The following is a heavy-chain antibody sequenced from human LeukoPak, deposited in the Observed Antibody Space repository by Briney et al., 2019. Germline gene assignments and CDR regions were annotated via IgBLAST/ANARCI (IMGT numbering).Heavy chain of an antibody. CDR1: GFTFSSYG. D-gene: IGHD6-13*01. V-gene: IGHV3-7*01. CDR2: IKQDGSEK. CDR3: ARVAAAGIYYYYYMDV. Sequence: PGGSLRLSCAASGFTFSSYGMSWVRQAPGKGLEWVANIKQDGSEKYYVDSVKGRFTISRDNAKNPLYLQMNSLRAEDTAVYYCARVAAAGIYYYYYMDVWGKGTTVTVSS. J-gene: IGHJ6*03.